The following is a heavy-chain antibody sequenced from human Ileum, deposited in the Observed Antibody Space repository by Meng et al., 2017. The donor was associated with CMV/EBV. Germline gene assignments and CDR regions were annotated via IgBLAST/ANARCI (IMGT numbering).Heavy chain of an antibody. CDR1: GFTFTTYA. D-gene: IGHD3-3*01. CDR3: AKDGSAIFGVVLIYYYYGMDV. Sequence: GESLKISCAASGFTFTTYAMSWVRQAPGKGLEWVSIVFGGGTPTYYTVSVKGRFTISRDNSKDTLYLQMTSLRAEDTAVYYCAKDGSAIFGVVLIYYYYGMDVWGQGTTVTVSS. J-gene: IGHJ6*02. V-gene: IGHV3-23*03. CDR2: VFGGGTPT.